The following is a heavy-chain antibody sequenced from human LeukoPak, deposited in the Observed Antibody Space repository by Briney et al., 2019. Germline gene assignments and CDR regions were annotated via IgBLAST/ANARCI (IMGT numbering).Heavy chain of an antibody. V-gene: IGHV3-30*18. Sequence: GRPLRLSCAASGFTFSSYGMHWVRQAPGKGLEWVAVISYDGSNKYYADSVKGRFTISRDNSKNTLYLQMNSLRAEDTAVYYCAKDLGYYDSSGYYPDYWGQGTLVTVSS. CDR3: AKDLGYYDSSGYYPDY. CDR2: ISYDGSNK. J-gene: IGHJ4*02. D-gene: IGHD3-22*01. CDR1: GFTFSSYG.